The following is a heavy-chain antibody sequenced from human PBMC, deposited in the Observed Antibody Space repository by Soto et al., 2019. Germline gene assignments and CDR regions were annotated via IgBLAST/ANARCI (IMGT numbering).Heavy chain of an antibody. CDR3: ARHQDS. CDR1: GGSISSYY. V-gene: IGHV4-59*08. J-gene: IGHJ4*02. CDR2: IDYSGST. Sequence: QVQLQESGPGLVKPSETLSLTCTVSGGSISSYYWSWIRQPPGKGLEWIGYIDYSGSTNYNPSLTSRVTEAVDTSKNQLPMKLRPVTAADTAVYYCARHQDSCGQGTLVTVSS.